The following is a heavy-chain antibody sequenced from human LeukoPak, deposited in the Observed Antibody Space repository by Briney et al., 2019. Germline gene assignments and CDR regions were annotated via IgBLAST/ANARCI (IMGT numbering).Heavy chain of an antibody. CDR2: INHSGST. Sequence: SETLSLTCTVSGGSISSRSYYWSWIRQPPGKGLEWIGEINHSGSTNYNPSLKSRVTISVDTSKNQFSLKLSSVTAADTAVYYCARGTYGSSFDYWGQGTLVTVSS. D-gene: IGHD6-6*01. J-gene: IGHJ4*02. CDR1: GGSISSRSYY. V-gene: IGHV4-39*07. CDR3: ARGTYGSSFDY.